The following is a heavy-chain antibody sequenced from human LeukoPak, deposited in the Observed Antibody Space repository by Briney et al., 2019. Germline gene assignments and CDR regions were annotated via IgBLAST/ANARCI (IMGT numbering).Heavy chain of an antibody. CDR1: GGSFSGYY. V-gene: IGHV4-34*01. D-gene: IGHD1-26*01. CDR2: INHSGST. Sequence: SETLSLTCVVYGGSFSGYYWSWIRQPPGKGLEWIGEINHSGSTNYNPSLKSRVTISVDTSKNQFSLKLSSVTAADTAVYYCASSGTNFDYWGQGTLVTVSS. CDR3: ASSGTNFDY. J-gene: IGHJ4*02.